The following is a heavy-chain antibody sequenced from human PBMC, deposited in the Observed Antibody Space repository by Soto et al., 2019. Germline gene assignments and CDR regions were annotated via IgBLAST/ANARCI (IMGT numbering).Heavy chain of an antibody. Sequence: GGSLRLSCAASGFTFSSYGMHWVRQAPGKGLEWVAVISYDGSNKYYADSVKGRFTISRDNSKNTLYLQMNSLRAEDTAVYYCAKESGIAVADYYYGMDVWGQGTTVTVS. J-gene: IGHJ6*02. D-gene: IGHD6-19*01. V-gene: IGHV3-30*18. CDR2: ISYDGSNK. CDR1: GFTFSSYG. CDR3: AKESGIAVADYYYGMDV.